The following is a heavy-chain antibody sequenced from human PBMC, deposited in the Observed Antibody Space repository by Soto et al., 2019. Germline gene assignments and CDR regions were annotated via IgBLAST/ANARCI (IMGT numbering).Heavy chain of an antibody. CDR3: AREGDYYDSSGYYPGALDI. D-gene: IGHD3-22*01. V-gene: IGHV4-31*03. CDR1: GGSISSGGYY. CDR2: ICYSGST. J-gene: IGHJ3*02. Sequence: SETLSLTCTVSGGSISSGGYYWSWIRQHPGKGLEWIGYICYSGSTYYNPSLKSRVTISVDTSKNQFSLKLSSVTAADTAVYYCAREGDYYDSSGYYPGALDIWGQGTMVTVSS.